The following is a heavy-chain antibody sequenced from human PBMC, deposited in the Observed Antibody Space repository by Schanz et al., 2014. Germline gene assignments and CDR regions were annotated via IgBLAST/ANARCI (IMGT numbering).Heavy chain of an antibody. CDR3: ARDAADFYDILTEEDY. D-gene: IGHD3-9*01. CDR1: GYIFTSYG. Sequence: GPGVKKPGATVKVSCKASGYIFTSYGISWVRQAPGQGLEWMGWISAYNGNTKYPQKLQGRVTMTTDTSTSTAYMELRSLRSDDTAVYYCARDAADFYDILTEEDYWGQGTLVTVSS. J-gene: IGHJ4*02. CDR2: ISAYNGNT. V-gene: IGHV1-18*01.